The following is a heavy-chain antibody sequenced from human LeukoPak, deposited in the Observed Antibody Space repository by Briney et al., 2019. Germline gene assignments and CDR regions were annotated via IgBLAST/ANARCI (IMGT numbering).Heavy chain of an antibody. CDR1: GYTFTSYD. V-gene: IGHV1-8*01. CDR2: MSPNSGDT. Sequence: ASVKVSCKASGYTFTSYDFNWVRQATGQRPEWMGWMSPNSGDTGYAKKFQDRVTMTRNTSISTAYMELSSLRSDDTAVYYCARGPPNWGYDYWGPGTLVTVSS. D-gene: IGHD7-27*01. CDR3: ARGPPNWGYDY. J-gene: IGHJ4*02.